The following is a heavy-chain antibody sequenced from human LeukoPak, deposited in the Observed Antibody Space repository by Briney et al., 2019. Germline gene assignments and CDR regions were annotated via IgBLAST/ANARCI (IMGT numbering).Heavy chain of an antibody. D-gene: IGHD3-10*01. V-gene: IGHV1-2*02. CDR1: GYTFTGYY. CDR3: ARDVRITMVRGAPGY. CDR2: INPNSGGT. Sequence: ASVKVSCKASGYTFTGYYMHWVRQAPGQGLEWMGWINPNSGGTNYAQKLQGRVTMTTDTSTSTAYMELRSLRSDDTAVYYCARDVRITMVRGAPGYWGQGTLVTVSS. J-gene: IGHJ4*02.